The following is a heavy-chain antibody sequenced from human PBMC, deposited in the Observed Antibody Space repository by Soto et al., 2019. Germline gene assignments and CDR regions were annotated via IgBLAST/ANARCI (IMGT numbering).Heavy chain of an antibody. D-gene: IGHD2-21*02. V-gene: IGHV1-69*02. CDR1: GGTFSSYT. Sequence: SVKVSCKASGGTFSSYTISWVRQAPGQGLEWMGRIIPILGIANYAQKFQGRVTITADTSASTAYMELSSLRSEDTAVYYCERSIVVVTALDYWGQGTLVTVSS. J-gene: IGHJ4*02. CDR3: ERSIVVVTALDY. CDR2: IIPILGIA.